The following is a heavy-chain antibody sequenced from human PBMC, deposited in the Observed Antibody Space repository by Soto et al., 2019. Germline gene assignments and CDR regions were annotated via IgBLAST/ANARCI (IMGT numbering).Heavy chain of an antibody. CDR3: AKDGWNDFWYFDY. CDR2: ISYDGSNK. V-gene: IGHV3-30*18. CDR1: GFTFSSYG. J-gene: IGHJ4*02. D-gene: IGHD1-1*01. Sequence: PGGSLRLSCAASGFTFSSYGMHWVRQAPGKGLEWVAVISYDGSNKYYADSVKGRFTFSRDNSKNTLYLQMNSLRAEDTAVYYCAKDGWNDFWYFDYWGQGTLVTVSS.